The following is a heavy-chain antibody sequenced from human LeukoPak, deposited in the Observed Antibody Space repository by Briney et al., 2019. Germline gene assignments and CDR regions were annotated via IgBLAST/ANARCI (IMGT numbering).Heavy chain of an antibody. V-gene: IGHV4-4*09. D-gene: IGHD1-26*01. CDR3: ASIGPDAFDI. CDR2: IYTSGST. CDR1: GGSISRYY. Sequence: SETLSLTCTVSGGSISRYYWSWIRQPPGKGLEWIGYIYTSGSTNYNPSLKSRVTISVDTSKNQFSLKLSSVTAADTAVYYCASIGPDAFDIWGQGTMVTVSS. J-gene: IGHJ3*02.